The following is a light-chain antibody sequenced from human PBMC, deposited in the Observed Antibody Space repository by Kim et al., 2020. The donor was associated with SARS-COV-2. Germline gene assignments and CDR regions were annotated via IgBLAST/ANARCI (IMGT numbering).Light chain of an antibody. CDR2: GKN. V-gene: IGLV3-19*01. J-gene: IGLJ2*01. CDR3: NSRDSSGNHLV. Sequence: GLGPTVRITCQGDSLRSYYASWYQQKPGQAPVLVIYGKNNRPSGIPDRFSGSSSGNTASLTITGAQAEDEADYYCNSRDSSGNHLVFGGGTKLNVL. CDR1: SLRSYY.